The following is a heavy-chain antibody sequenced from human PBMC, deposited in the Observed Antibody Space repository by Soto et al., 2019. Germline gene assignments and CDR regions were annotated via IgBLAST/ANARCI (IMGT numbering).Heavy chain of an antibody. D-gene: IGHD6-13*01. CDR1: SGSITSSNW. V-gene: IGHV4-4*02. CDR2: IHHGGST. J-gene: IGHJ4*02. CDR3: ASHLIMPGTRGFDY. Sequence: QVQLQESGPGLVEPSGTLSLTCAISSGSITSSNWWSWVRQPPGKGLEWIGEIHHGGSTNYNPSLKSRLTSSVDRSQNQFSLRLNSVTAADSAVYFCASHLIMPGTRGFDYWGQGSLVTVSS.